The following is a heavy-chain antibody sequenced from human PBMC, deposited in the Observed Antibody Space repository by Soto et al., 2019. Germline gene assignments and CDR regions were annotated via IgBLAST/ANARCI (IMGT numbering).Heavy chain of an antibody. Sequence: TLSLTCTLSGGSVRAPDWWNWVRQSPDKGLEWIAEVHISGHSNYNPSLRSRVSVSIDSSKNQFYLNLNSATAADTAIYYCARVRQGCSANNCYFDPWGQGTQVTVSS. D-gene: IGHD1-1*01. CDR1: GGSVRAPDW. J-gene: IGHJ5*01. CDR2: VHISGHS. CDR3: ARVRQGCSANNCYFDP. V-gene: IGHV4-4*02.